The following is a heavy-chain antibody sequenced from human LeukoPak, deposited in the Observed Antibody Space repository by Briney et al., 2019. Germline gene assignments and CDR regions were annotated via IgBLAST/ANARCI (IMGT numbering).Heavy chain of an antibody. Sequence: ASVKVSCRASGYTFTSYYMHWVRQAPGQGLEWMGIINPSGGSTSYAQKFQGRVTMTRDTSTSTVCMELSSLRSEDTAVYYCARGGPLVVGATNWFDPWGQGTLVTVSS. J-gene: IGHJ5*02. CDR1: GYTFTSYY. V-gene: IGHV1-46*01. D-gene: IGHD1-26*01. CDR3: ARGGPLVVGATNWFDP. CDR2: INPSGGST.